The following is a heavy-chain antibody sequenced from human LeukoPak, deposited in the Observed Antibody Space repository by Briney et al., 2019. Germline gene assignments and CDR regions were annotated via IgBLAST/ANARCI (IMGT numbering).Heavy chain of an antibody. J-gene: IGHJ4*02. Sequence: SETLSLTCTVSGGSISTSSYYWGWIRQPPGKGLEWIGTIYYTGSTSYNPPLKSRVTISVDTSKNQFSLHLSSATAADTALYYCAGLVDTAMVTDYWGQGTLVTVSS. CDR3: AGLVDTAMVTDY. CDR1: GGSISTSSYY. V-gene: IGHV4-39*01. CDR2: IYYTGST. D-gene: IGHD5-18*01.